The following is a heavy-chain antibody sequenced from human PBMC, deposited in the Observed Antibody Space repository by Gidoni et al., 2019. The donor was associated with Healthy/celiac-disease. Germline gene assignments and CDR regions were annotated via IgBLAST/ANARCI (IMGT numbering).Heavy chain of an antibody. CDR3: ARDRYEGYYYYYMDV. V-gene: IGHV1-2*02. CDR2: INPNSGGT. Sequence: QVQLVQSGAEVKKPGASVKVSCKASGYTFTGYYMHWVRQAPGQGLEWMGLINPNSGGTNYAQKFQGRVTMTRDTSISTAYMELSRLRSDDTAVYYCARDRYEGYYYYYMDVWGKGTTVTVSS. CDR1: GYTFTGYY. D-gene: IGHD5-12*01. J-gene: IGHJ6*03.